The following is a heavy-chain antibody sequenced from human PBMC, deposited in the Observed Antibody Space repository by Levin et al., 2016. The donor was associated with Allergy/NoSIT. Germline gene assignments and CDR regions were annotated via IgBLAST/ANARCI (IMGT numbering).Heavy chain of an antibody. Sequence: SETLSLTCTVSGGSISSYYWSWIRQPPGKGLEWIGYIYYSGSTNYNPSLKSRVTISVDTSKNQFSLKLSSVTAADTAVYYCARHSFRYDILTGYRFTYEFDPWGQGTLVTVSS. J-gene: IGHJ5*02. V-gene: IGHV4-59*08. D-gene: IGHD3-9*01. CDR1: GGSISSYY. CDR3: ARHSFRYDILTGYRFTYEFDP. CDR2: IYYSGST.